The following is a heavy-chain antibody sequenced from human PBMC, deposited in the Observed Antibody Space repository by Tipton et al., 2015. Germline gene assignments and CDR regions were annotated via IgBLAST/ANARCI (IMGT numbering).Heavy chain of an antibody. V-gene: IGHV4-59*01. CDR2: IQYSGGT. CDR1: GGSISSYY. J-gene: IGHJ4*02. Sequence: TLSLTCTVSGGSISSYYWSWIRQPPGKELEWIGYIQYSGGTNYNPSLESRVSISVDTSKTQFSLEMRSVTATDTAVYYCARARGRHGGLFDSWGQGILVTVSS. CDR3: ARARGRHGGLFDS. D-gene: IGHD4-23*01.